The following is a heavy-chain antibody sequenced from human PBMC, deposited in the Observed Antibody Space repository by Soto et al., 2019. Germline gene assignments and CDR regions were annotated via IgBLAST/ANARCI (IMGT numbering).Heavy chain of an antibody. CDR1: GGSISSYY. CDR3: TRTVIGGFDY. D-gene: IGHD3-16*02. J-gene: IGHJ4*02. CDR2: IYYSGST. Sequence: SETLSLTCTVSGGSISSYYWSWIRQPPGKGLEWIAYIYYSGSTNYNPSLKSRVAISGDTSKNQFSLKLSSVTAADMAVYYCTRTVIGGFDYWGQGILVTVSS. V-gene: IGHV4-59*01.